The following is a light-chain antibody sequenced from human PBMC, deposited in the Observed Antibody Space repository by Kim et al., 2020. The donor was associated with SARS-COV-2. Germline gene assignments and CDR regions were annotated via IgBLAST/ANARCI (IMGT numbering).Light chain of an antibody. CDR3: QAWDSSTHNYV. CDR2: KDN. CDR1: KWGDKY. J-gene: IGLJ1*01. V-gene: IGLV3-1*01. Sequence: PGNTASIICSRDKWGDKYVSWYRQKPGQSPVVVIYKDNQRPSGVPERFSGSNSGNTATLTISGTQAMDEADYYCQAWDSSTHNYVFGAGTKVTVL.